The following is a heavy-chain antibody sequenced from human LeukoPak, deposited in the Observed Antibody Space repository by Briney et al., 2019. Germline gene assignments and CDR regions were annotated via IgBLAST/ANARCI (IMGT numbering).Heavy chain of an antibody. CDR3: ARDNIAAAGTSED. V-gene: IGHV4-61*01. Sequence: PSETLSLTCSVSGGSVSSGSYYWSWIRQPPGKGLEWIGYIYHSGTTKYNPSLKSRVTISVDTSKNQFSLKMTSVTAADTAVYYCARDNIAAAGTSEDWGHGTLVTVSS. CDR2: IYHSGTT. D-gene: IGHD6-13*01. J-gene: IGHJ4*01. CDR1: GGSVSSGSYY.